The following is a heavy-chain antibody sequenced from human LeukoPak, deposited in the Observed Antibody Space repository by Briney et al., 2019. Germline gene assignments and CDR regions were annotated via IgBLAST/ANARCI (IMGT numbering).Heavy chain of an antibody. D-gene: IGHD6-19*01. V-gene: IGHV3-7*01. CDR3: AGSGWQVYLDY. CDR2: IKQDGSER. J-gene: IGHJ4*02. Sequence: AGSLRLSCAASGFTFSSYAMSWVRQAPGKGLEWVANIKQDGSERYYVDSVKGRFTISRDNAKNSLYLQMNSLRAEDTGVYYCAGSGWQVYLDYWGQGALVTVSS. CDR1: GFTFSSYA.